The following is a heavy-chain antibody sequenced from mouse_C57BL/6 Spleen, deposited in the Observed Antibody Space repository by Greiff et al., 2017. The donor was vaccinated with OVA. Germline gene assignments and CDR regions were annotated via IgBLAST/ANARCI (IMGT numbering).Heavy chain of an antibody. CDR1: GYTFTSYW. CDR3: ARSGFLDY. D-gene: IGHD3-1*01. V-gene: IGHV1-69*01. CDR2: IDPSDSYT. J-gene: IGHJ2*01. Sequence: QVQLQQPGAELVKPGASVKLSCKASGYTFTSYWMHWVKQRPGQGLEWIGEIDPSDSYTNYNQKFKGKSTLTVDKSSSTAYMQLSSLTSEDSAVYYCARSGFLDYWGQGTTLTVSS.